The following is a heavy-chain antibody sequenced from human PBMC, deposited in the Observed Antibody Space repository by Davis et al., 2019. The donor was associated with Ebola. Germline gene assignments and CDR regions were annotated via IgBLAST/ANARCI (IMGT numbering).Heavy chain of an antibody. J-gene: IGHJ4*02. Sequence: GESLKISCAASGFTFNRHGMYWVRQAPGKGLECVSVIYSGGGTYYADSVKGRFTISRDNSKNTLYLQMNSLRADDTAVYYCARGRYGGDLWGQGTLVTVSS. CDR3: ARGRYGGDL. D-gene: IGHD4-23*01. CDR1: GFTFNRHG. CDR2: IYSGGGT. V-gene: IGHV3-53*01.